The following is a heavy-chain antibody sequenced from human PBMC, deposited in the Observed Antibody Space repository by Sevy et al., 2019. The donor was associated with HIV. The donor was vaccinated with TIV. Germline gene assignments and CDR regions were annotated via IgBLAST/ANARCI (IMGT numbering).Heavy chain of an antibody. CDR1: GGSISSSSYY. D-gene: IGHD2-15*01. CDR2: IYYSGST. Sequence: SETLSLTCTVSGGSISSSSYYWGWIRQPPGKGLEWIGSIYYSGSTYYNPSLKSRVTISVDTSKNQFSLKLGSVTAADTAVYYCARHGPLGYCSGGSCYGYYYYGMDVWGQGTTVTVSS. V-gene: IGHV4-39*01. CDR3: ARHGPLGYCSGGSCYGYYYYGMDV. J-gene: IGHJ6*02.